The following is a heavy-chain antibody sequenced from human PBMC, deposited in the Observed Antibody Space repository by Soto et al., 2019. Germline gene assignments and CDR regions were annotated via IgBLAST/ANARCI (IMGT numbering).Heavy chain of an antibody. J-gene: IGHJ4*02. V-gene: IGHV3-23*01. CDR3: AKGELGYCTNGVCYFDY. Sequence: GGSLRLSCAASGFTFSSYAMSWVRQAPGKGLEWVSAISGSGGSTYYADSVKGRFTISRDNSKNTLYLQMNSLRAEDTAVYDCAKGELGYCTNGVCYFDYWGQGTLVTVSS. CDR1: GFTFSSYA. D-gene: IGHD2-8*01. CDR2: ISGSGGST.